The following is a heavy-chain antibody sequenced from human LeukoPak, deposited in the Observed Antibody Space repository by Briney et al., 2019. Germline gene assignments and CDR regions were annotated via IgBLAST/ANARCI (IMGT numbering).Heavy chain of an antibody. CDR2: ITGSGYNT. CDR3: AKVRDYCSSTSCYRAPFDY. CDR1: GFTFGSYA. V-gene: IGHV3-23*01. D-gene: IGHD2-2*02. Sequence: GGSLRLSCAASGFTFGSYAMSWVRQAQGRGLEWVSTITGSGYNTYYADSVKGRFTLSRDNSKNTLYLQMNSLRAEDTAVYYCAKVRDYCSSTSCYRAPFDYWGQGTLVTVSS. J-gene: IGHJ4*02.